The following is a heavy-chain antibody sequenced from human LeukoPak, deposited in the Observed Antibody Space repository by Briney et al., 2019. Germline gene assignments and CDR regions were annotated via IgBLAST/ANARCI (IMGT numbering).Heavy chain of an antibody. V-gene: IGHV1-69*05. D-gene: IGHD3-9*01. CDR3: ASPGRYYDILTGNYYFDY. CDR1: GGTFSSYA. J-gene: IGHJ4*02. CDR2: IIPIFGTA. Sequence: SVKVSCKASGGTFSSYAISWVRQAPGQGLEWMGRIIPIFGTANYAQKFQGRVTITTDESTSTAYMELSSLRSEDTAVYYCASPGRYYDILTGNYYFDYWGQGTLVTVSS.